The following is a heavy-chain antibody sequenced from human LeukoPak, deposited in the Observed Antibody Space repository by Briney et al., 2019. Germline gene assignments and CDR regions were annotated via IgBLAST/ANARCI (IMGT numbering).Heavy chain of an antibody. Sequence: GGSLRLSCAASGFTFSDYAMIWVRQAPGKGLEWVSYISPTNSFLYYSDSVRGRFNITRDNAKNSLYLQMDTLRAEDAAVYYCTRVGDSDRLKNDAFDIWGQGTMVTVSS. CDR3: TRVGDSDRLKNDAFDI. J-gene: IGHJ3*02. CDR2: ISPTNSFL. CDR1: GFTFSDYA. D-gene: IGHD3-16*01. V-gene: IGHV3-21*01.